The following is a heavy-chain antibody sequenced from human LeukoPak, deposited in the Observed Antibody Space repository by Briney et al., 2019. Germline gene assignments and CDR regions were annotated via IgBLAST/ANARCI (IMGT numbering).Heavy chain of an antibody. V-gene: IGHV3-30*18. J-gene: IGHJ4*02. CDR3: AKLDFDY. CDR2: ISNDGSNK. CDR1: GFTFSSYG. Sequence: GGSLRLSCAASGFTFSSYGMHWVRQAPGKGLEWVAVISNDGSNKHYGDSVKGRFTISRDNSKNTLYLQMDSLRGEDTAVYYCAKLDFDYWGQGTLVTVSS.